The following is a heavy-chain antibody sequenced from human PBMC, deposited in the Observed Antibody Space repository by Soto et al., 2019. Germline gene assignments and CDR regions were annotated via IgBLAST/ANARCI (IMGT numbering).Heavy chain of an antibody. CDR2: SRNKANSYTT. V-gene: IGHV3-72*01. Sequence: EVQLVESGGGLVQPGGSLRLSCAASGFTFSDHYMDWVRQAPGKGLEWVGRSRNKANSYTTEYAASVRGRFTISRDDSKNSLYLQMNSLKTEDTAVYYCARGLGSWGQGTLVTVSS. J-gene: IGHJ5*02. CDR1: GFTFSDHY. CDR3: ARGLGS.